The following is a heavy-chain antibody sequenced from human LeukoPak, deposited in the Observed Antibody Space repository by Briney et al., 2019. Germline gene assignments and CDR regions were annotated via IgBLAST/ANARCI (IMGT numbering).Heavy chain of an antibody. CDR1: GGSISSYY. J-gene: IGHJ5*02. CDR3: ARDLLYCSSTSCEGAWFDP. V-gene: IGHV4-4*07. D-gene: IGHD2-2*01. CDR2: IYTSGST. Sequence: SETLSLTCTVSGGSISSYYWSWIRQPAGKGLEWIGRIYTSGSTNYNPSLKSRVTMSVDTSKNQFSLKLSSVTAADTAVYYCARDLLYCSSTSCEGAWFDPWGQGTLVTVSS.